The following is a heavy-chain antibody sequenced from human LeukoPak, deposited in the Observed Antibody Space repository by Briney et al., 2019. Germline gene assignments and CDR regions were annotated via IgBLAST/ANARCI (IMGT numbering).Heavy chain of an antibody. J-gene: IGHJ4*02. V-gene: IGHV4-31*03. D-gene: IGHD6-6*01. CDR2: YYYSGST. CDR3: AKLLAARRRFDY. CDR1: GGSISSGDYY. Sequence: PSETLSLTCTVSGGSISSGDYYWSWLRQHPGKGLEWIGYYYYSGSTYYTPSLKSRVTISVDTSKNQFSLKLSSVPPADTAVFYCAKLLAARRRFDYWGQGSLVTASS.